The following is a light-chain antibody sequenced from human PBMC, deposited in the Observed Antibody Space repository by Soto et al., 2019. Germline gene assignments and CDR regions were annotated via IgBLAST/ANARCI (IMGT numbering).Light chain of an antibody. CDR2: YDT. J-gene: IGLJ3*02. CDR1: NVGSKS. V-gene: IGLV3-21*04. CDR3: QVWDSGSDLQGV. Sequence: SYELTQPPSVSVAPGKTARITCGGNNVGSKSVHWYQQMPGQAPVLVIFYDTDRPSGIPERFSGSNSGNTAALTISRVEAGDEADYFCQVWDSGSDLQGVFGGGTKLTVL.